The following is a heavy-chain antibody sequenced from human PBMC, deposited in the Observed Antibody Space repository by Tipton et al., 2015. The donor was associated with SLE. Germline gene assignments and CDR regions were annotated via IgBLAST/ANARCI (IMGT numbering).Heavy chain of an antibody. CDR1: GGSVSSGSYY. V-gene: IGHV4-39*07. J-gene: IGHJ3*02. CDR3: ARGRRYYDSSGGAFDI. D-gene: IGHD3-22*01. CDR2: IYYSGST. Sequence: LRLSCTVSGGSVSSGSYYWGWIRQPPGKGLEWIGSIYYSGSTYYNPSLKSRVTISVDTSKNQFSLKLSSVTAADTAVYYCARGRRYYDSSGGAFDIWGQGTMVTVSS.